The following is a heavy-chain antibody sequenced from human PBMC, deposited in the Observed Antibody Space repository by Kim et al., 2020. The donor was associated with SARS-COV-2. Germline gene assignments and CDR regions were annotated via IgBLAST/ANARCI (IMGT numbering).Heavy chain of an antibody. Sequence: GGSLRLSCVASGFTFSNYNMDWVRQAPGKGLEWVASISSSSSYMYYGDSMQGRLAISRDNGKNSLYLEINSLRAEDTAVYFCAREGGLPPVGRGVETFDLWGQGTRVTISS. V-gene: IGHV3-21*01. CDR3: AREGGLPPVGRGVETFDL. CDR1: GFTFSNYN. CDR2: ISSSSSYM. J-gene: IGHJ4*02. D-gene: IGHD3-10*01.